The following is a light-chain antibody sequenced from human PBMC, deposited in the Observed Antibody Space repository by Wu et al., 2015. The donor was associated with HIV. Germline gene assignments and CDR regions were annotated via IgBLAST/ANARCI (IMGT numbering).Light chain of an antibody. Sequence: DIQMTQSPSSLSASVGDRVTITCRASQSITNYLNWYQQKPGRAPKLLIYAASTLQSGVPSRFSGSGSGTDFTLTITSLQPEDFATYYCQQSDSAPCTFGGGTKVEIK. CDR2: AAS. CDR1: QSITNY. CDR3: QQSDSAPCT. J-gene: IGKJ4*01. V-gene: IGKV1-39*01.